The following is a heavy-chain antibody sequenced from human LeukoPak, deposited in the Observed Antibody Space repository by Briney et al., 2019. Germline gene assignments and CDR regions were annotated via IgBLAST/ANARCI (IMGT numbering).Heavy chain of an antibody. Sequence: GGSLRLSCAASGFSFSSFAMTWVRQAPGKGLEWVSGIIDTGGATYYADSVKGRFTISRDNSKNTLYLQMNSLRAEDTAVYYCAKARGCSSTSCYGGRSPLDYWGQGTLVTVSS. CDR3: AKARGCSSTSCYGGRSPLDY. CDR1: GFSFSSFA. V-gene: IGHV3-23*01. J-gene: IGHJ4*02. D-gene: IGHD2-2*01. CDR2: IIDTGGAT.